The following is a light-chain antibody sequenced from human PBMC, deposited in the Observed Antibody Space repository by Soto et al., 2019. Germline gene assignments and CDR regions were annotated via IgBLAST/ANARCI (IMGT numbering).Light chain of an antibody. Sequence: QSVLTQPPSASGSPGQSVTISCTGTSSDVGGYNFVSWYQQHPGKGPKLMIYGVSKRPSGVPDRFSASKSGNTASLTVSGLQAEDEADYYCSSYEGSDNYVFGTGTKVTVL. CDR2: GVS. CDR1: SSDVGGYNF. V-gene: IGLV2-8*01. J-gene: IGLJ1*01. CDR3: SSYEGSDNYV.